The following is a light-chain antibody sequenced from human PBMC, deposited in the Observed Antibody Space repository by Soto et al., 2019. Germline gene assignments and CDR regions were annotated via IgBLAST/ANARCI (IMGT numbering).Light chain of an antibody. CDR1: QSISSW. CDR2: DAS. CDR3: QQYNSYSGT. V-gene: IGKV1-5*01. J-gene: IGKJ1*01. Sequence: DIQMTQSPSTLSASVGDRVTITCRASQSISSWLAWYQKKPGKAPKILIYDASSLESGVPSRFSGSGSGTEFTLTISRLQPDDFATYYCQQYNSYSGTVGQGTKLEIK.